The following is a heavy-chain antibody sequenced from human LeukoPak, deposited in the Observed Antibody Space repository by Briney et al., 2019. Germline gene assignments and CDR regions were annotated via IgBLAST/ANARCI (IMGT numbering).Heavy chain of an antibody. CDR2: TGGSGGRT. Sequence: GGSLRLSCAASGFTFSSYGMSWVRQAPGKGLEWVSSTGGSGGRTHYADSVKGRFTLSRDNSKNTLYLHMNSLRAEDTAVYYCAKDETTVVTNVDYWGQGTLVTVSS. J-gene: IGHJ4*02. V-gene: IGHV3-23*01. CDR3: AKDETTVVTNVDY. CDR1: GFTFSSYG. D-gene: IGHD4-23*01.